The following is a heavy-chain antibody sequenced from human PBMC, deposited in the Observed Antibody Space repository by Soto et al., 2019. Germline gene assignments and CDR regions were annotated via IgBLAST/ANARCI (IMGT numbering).Heavy chain of an antibody. J-gene: IGHJ4*02. CDR3: ASNRVTMVRGEPDY. CDR1: GFTFSSYS. D-gene: IGHD3-10*01. Sequence: EVQLVESGGGLVKPGGSLRLSCAASGFTFSSYSMNWVRQAPGKGLEWVSSISSSSSYIYYADSVKGRFTISRDNAKNSLYLQMNSLRAEDTAVYYWASNRVTMVRGEPDYWGQGTLVTVSS. CDR2: ISSSSSYI. V-gene: IGHV3-21*01.